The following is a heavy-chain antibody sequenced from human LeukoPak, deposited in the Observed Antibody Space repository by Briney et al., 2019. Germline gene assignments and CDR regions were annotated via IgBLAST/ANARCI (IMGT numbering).Heavy chain of an antibody. CDR2: IDHSGGT. CDR1: GGSFSGFY. Sequence: SGTLSLTCAVYGGSFSGFYWSWIRQPPGKGLEWIGEIDHSGGTNYNPSLKSRVTISVDTSKNQFSLRLTSVTAADTAVYYCARASAIAVTGSFWFDPWGQGTLVTVSS. V-gene: IGHV4-34*01. CDR3: ARASAIAVTGSFWFDP. D-gene: IGHD6-19*01. J-gene: IGHJ5*02.